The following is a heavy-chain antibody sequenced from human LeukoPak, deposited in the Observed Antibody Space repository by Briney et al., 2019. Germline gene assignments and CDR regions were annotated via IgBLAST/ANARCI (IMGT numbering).Heavy chain of an antibody. CDR2: ISYDGSNK. D-gene: IGHD5-12*01. Sequence: PGRSLRLSCAASGFTFSSYGMHWARQARGKGLEWVAVISYDGSNKYYADSVKGRFTISRDNSKNTLYLQMNSLRAEDTAVYYCARDRVTSGYSGYPPQYGMDVWGQGTTDTVSS. CDR1: GFTFSSYG. J-gene: IGHJ6*02. CDR3: ARDRVTSGYSGYPPQYGMDV. V-gene: IGHV3-33*01.